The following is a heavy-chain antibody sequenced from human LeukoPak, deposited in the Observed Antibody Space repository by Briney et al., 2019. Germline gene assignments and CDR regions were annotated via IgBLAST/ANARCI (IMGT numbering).Heavy chain of an antibody. Sequence: SETVSLTCAVYGGSFSGYYWSWIRQPPGKGLEWIGEINHSGSTNYNPSLKSRVTISVDTSKNQFSLKLSSVTAADTAVYYCARYCSGGSCGFDPWGQGTLVTVSS. D-gene: IGHD2-15*01. CDR2: INHSGST. J-gene: IGHJ5*02. CDR3: ARYCSGGSCGFDP. V-gene: IGHV4-34*01. CDR1: GGSFSGYY.